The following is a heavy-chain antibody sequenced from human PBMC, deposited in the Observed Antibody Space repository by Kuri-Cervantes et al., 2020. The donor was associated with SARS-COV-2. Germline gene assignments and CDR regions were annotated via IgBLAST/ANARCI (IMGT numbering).Heavy chain of an antibody. J-gene: IGHJ4*02. V-gene: IGHV3-30*18. CDR1: GFTFSSYG. CDR3: AKGGGPGSYIPLDY. D-gene: IGHD1-26*01. Sequence: GESLKISCAASGFTFSSYGMHWVRQAQGKGLEWVAVISYDGSNKYYADSVKGRFTISRDNSKNTLYLQMNSLRAEDTAVYYCAKGGGPGSYIPLDYWGQGTLVTVSS. CDR2: ISYDGSNK.